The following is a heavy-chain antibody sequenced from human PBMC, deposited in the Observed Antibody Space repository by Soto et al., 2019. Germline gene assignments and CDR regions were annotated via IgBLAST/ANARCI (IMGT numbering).Heavy chain of an antibody. J-gene: IGHJ4*02. D-gene: IGHD3-22*01. CDR3: ARDGTLYDSSGYYYLY. CDR1: GGPLRTST. CDR2: ITPIFGTA. Sequence: QVQLVQSGAEVKKAGSWGRVSGRLLGGPLRTSTISGVRKAPGQGLGGRGGLTPFLVQESSDKRFRGGITPIFGTASFAQKFQGRVTITADESTSTAYMELSSLRSEDTAMYYCARDGTLYDSSGYYYLYWGQGTLVTVSS. V-gene: IGHV1-69*01.